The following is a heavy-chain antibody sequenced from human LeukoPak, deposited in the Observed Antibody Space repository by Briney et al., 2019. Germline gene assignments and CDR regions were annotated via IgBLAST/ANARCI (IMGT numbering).Heavy chain of an antibody. CDR3: ARDLSGEHDY. CDR1: GFTFSSYA. J-gene: IGHJ4*02. V-gene: IGHV3-30-3*01. CDR2: ISYDGSNK. Sequence: GGSLRLSCAASGFTFSSYAMHWVRQAPGKGLEWVAVISYDGSNKYYADSVKGRFTISRDNSKNTLYLQMNSLRAEDTAVYYCARDLSGEHDYWGQGTLVTVSS. D-gene: IGHD6-25*01.